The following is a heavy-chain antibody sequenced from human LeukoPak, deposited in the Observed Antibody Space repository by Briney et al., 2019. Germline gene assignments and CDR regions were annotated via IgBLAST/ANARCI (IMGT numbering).Heavy chain of an antibody. V-gene: IGHV3-30*18. CDR3: AKVGAVAGISYYFDY. CDR2: ISYDGSNK. J-gene: IGHJ4*02. CDR1: GFTFSSYG. Sequence: GGSLRLSCAASGFTFSSYGMHWVRQAPGKGQEWVAVISYDGSNKYYADSVKGRFTISRDNSKNTLYLQMNSLRAEDTAVYYCAKVGAVAGISYYFDYWGQGTLVTVSS. D-gene: IGHD6-19*01.